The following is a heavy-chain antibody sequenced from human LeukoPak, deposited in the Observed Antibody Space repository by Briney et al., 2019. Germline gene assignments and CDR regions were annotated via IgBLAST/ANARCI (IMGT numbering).Heavy chain of an antibody. J-gene: IGHJ6*03. Sequence: GGSLRLSCAASGFTFSSYWMHWVRQAPGKGLVWVSRINSDGSSTSYADSVKGRFTISRDNAKNTLYLQMNSLRAEDTAVYYCARGAKLEGRFYYYYYMDVWGKGTTVTVSS. CDR2: INSDGSST. D-gene: IGHD1-1*01. CDR3: ARGAKLEGRFYYYYYMDV. CDR1: GFTFSSYW. V-gene: IGHV3-74*01.